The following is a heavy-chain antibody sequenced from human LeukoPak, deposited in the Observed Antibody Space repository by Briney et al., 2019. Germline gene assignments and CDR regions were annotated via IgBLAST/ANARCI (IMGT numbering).Heavy chain of an antibody. CDR2: ITGSGGST. CDR1: GFTFSSYA. J-gene: IGHJ4*02. V-gene: IGHV3-23*01. Sequence: GGSLRLSCAASGFTFSSYAMSWVRQAPGKGLEWVSGITGSGGSTYYADSVKGRFTISRDNSKNTLYLQMNSLRAEDTAVYYCAKDSSGSSSDFDYWGQGTLVTVSS. CDR3: AKDSSGSSSDFDY. D-gene: IGHD6-6*01.